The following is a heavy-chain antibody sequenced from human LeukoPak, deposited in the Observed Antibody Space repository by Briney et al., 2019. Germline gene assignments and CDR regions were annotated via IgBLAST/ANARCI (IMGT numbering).Heavy chain of an antibody. Sequence: PSETLCLTCAASGVTISSYYWSWIRQPPGKGLEWVAYIYYSGSTNYNPSLKSRVTISVDTSKNQYSLKLSSVTAADTAVYYCARGYSSSWTSLLYYFDYWGQGTLVTVSS. J-gene: IGHJ4*02. CDR3: ARGYSSSWTSLLYYFDY. D-gene: IGHD6-13*01. CDR1: GVTISSYY. V-gene: IGHV4-59*12. CDR2: IYYSGST.